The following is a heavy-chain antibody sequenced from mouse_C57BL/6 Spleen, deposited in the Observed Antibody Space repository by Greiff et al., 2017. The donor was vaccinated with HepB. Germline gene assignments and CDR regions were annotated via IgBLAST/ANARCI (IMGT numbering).Heavy chain of an antibody. CDR2: IHPNSGST. CDR1: GYTFTSYW. D-gene: IGHD1-1*01. Sequence: VQLQQPGAELVKPGASVKLSCKASGYTFTSYWMHWVKQRPGQGLEWIGMIHPNSGSTNYNEKFKSKATLTVDKSSSTAYMQLSSLTSEDSAVYYCARSGYYYGSSYDWYFDVWGTGTTVTVSS. V-gene: IGHV1-64*01. CDR3: ARSGYYYGSSYDWYFDV. J-gene: IGHJ1*03.